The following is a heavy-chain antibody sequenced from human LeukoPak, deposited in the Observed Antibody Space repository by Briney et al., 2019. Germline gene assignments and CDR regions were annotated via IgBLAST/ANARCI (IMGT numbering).Heavy chain of an antibody. CDR1: GYSFTSYW. D-gene: IGHD3-22*01. V-gene: IGHV5-51*01. Sequence: GESLKISCKGSGYSFTSYWIGWVRQMPGKGLEWMGIIYPGDSDTRYSPSFQGQVTISADKSISTAYLQWSSLKASDTAMYYCARRRYYDSSGYYFFDYWGQGTLVTVSS. CDR3: ARRRYYDSSGYYFFDY. J-gene: IGHJ4*02. CDR2: IYPGDSDT.